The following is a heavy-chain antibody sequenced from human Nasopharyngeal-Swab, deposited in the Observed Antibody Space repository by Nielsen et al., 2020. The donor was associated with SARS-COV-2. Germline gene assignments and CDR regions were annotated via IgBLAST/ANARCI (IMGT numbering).Heavy chain of an antibody. CDR3: ARFVPARAGDY. Sequence: GESLKISCAASGFTFSTYGMNWVRQAPGKGLEWVSYINSRSDIIHYADSVRGRFTISRDNAKNSLYLQMNSLRDEDTAVYSCARFVPARAGDYWGQGTRVTVSS. J-gene: IGHJ4*02. CDR1: GFTFSTYG. V-gene: IGHV3-48*02. CDR2: INSRSDII.